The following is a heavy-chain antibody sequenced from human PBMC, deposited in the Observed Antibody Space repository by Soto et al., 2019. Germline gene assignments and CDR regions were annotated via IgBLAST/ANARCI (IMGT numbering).Heavy chain of an antibody. D-gene: IGHD3-3*01. CDR3: AREKRITIFGVVIYYYYYGMDV. CDR2: INHSGST. CDR1: GGSFSGYY. Sequence: SETLSLTCAVYGGSFSGYYWSWIRQPPGKGLEWIGEINHSGSTNYNPSLKSRVTISVDTSKNQFSLKLSSVTAADMAVYYCAREKRITIFGVVIYYYYYGMDVWGQGTTVTVSS. J-gene: IGHJ6*02. V-gene: IGHV4-34*01.